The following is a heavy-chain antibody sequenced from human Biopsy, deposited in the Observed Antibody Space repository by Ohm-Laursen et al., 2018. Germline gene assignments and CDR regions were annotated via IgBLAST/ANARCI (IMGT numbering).Heavy chain of an antibody. CDR2: ISDTGTT. J-gene: IGHJ3*01. Sequence: TLSLTCTVSGGSIGDSGDYWSWIRQPPGKGLEWIGYISDTGTTNYNPSLRGRVAMSVDTSKNQFSLQLTSVTAADTAMFFCARLFRLDDYWNDDPPDGFDVWGQGTMVTVSS. CDR3: ARLFRLDDYWNDDPPDGFDV. V-gene: IGHV4-61*08. D-gene: IGHD3-3*01. CDR1: GGSIGDSGDY.